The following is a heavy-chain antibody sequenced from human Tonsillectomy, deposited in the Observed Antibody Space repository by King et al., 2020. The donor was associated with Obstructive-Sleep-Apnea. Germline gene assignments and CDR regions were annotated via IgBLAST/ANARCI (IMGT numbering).Heavy chain of an antibody. J-gene: IGHJ4*02. CDR1: GFTFSSYG. CDR3: AKDLDTAMVTEWGGSV. Sequence: VQLVESGGGVVQPGRSLRLSCAASGFTFSSYGMHWVRQAPGKGLEWVAFIRYDGSNKYYADSVKGRFTISRDNSKNTLYLQMNSLRAEDTAVYYCAKDLDTAMVTEWGGSVWGQGTLVTVSS. V-gene: IGHV3-30*02. CDR2: IRYDGSNK. D-gene: IGHD5-18*01.